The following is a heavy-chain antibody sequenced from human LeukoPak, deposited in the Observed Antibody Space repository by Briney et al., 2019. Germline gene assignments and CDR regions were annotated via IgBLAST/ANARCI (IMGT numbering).Heavy chain of an antibody. D-gene: IGHD2-2*01. Sequence: GGSLRLSCAASGFTFSNHGMHWVRQAPGKGPEWVALIWYDGSNKYYGDSVKGRFTISRDNAKNSLYLQMNSLRAEDTAVYYCARDLGYCSSTSCYASAYYYYGMDVWGQGTTVTVSS. CDR3: ARDLGYCSSTSCYASAYYYYGMDV. J-gene: IGHJ6*02. CDR1: GFTFSNHG. V-gene: IGHV3-33*01. CDR2: IWYDGSNK.